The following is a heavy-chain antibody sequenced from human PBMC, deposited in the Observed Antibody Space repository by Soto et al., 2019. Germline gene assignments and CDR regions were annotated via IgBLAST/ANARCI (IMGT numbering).Heavy chain of an antibody. V-gene: IGHV1-8*01. J-gene: IGHJ4*02. D-gene: IGHD3-3*01. CDR3: ARAGHYDFWSGYYTNLFDY. Sequence: QVQLVQSGAEVKKPGASVKVSCKASGYTFTSYDINWVRQATGQGLEWMGWMNPNSGNTGYAQKFQGRVTMTRNTSISTDYMELSSLRSEDTAVYYCARAGHYDFWSGYYTNLFDYWGQGTLVTVSS. CDR2: MNPNSGNT. CDR1: GYTFTSYD.